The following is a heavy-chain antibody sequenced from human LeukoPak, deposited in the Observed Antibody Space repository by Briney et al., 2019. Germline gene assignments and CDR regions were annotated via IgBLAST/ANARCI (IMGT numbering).Heavy chain of an antibody. V-gene: IGHV3-11*06. Sequence: GGSLRLSCAAAGFTFSDYYMSWIRQAPGKGLEWVSYISSSSSYTNYADSVKGRFTISRDNAKNSLYLQMNSLRAEDTAVYYCVRVEYSSSSTFDYWGQGTLVTVSS. D-gene: IGHD6-6*01. CDR2: ISSSSSYT. CDR3: VRVEYSSSSTFDY. CDR1: GFTFSDYY. J-gene: IGHJ4*02.